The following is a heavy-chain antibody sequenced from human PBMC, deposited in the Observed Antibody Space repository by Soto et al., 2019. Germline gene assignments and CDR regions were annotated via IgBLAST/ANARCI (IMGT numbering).Heavy chain of an antibody. CDR2: IGYDGSNK. CDR3: ARADCTGAYCYSWPFNYGVDV. CDR1: GFTFNTYG. V-gene: IGHV3-33*08. D-gene: IGHD2-15*01. Sequence: QVQLVESGGGVVQPGGSLRLSCTTSGFTFNTYGMHWVRQAPGKGLEWVAIIGYDGSNKYYADSVQGRFTISRDNSKNTLYLQMNSLRAEDTALYYCARADCTGAYCYSWPFNYGVDVWGQGTTVTVSS. J-gene: IGHJ6*02.